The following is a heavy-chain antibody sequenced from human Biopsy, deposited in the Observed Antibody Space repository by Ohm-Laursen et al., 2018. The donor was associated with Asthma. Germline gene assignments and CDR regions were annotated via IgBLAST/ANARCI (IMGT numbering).Heavy chain of an antibody. D-gene: IGHD6-19*01. J-gene: IGHJ4*02. CDR2: VYWTGST. CDR1: GGSISSFY. V-gene: IGHV4-59*07. CDR3: VRAVRNEQWLAPFDY. Sequence: SDTLSLTCSVYGGSISSFYWSWIRQSPEKGLEWMGYVYWTGSTNYNPSPKSRITMSVDTSKNRMFLELTSVTAADMAIYYCVRAVRNEQWLAPFDYWGQGKPVTVSS.